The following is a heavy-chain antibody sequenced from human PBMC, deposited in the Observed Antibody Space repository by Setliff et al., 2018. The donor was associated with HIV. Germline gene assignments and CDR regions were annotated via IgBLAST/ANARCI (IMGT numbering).Heavy chain of an antibody. V-gene: IGHV3-23*01. J-gene: IGHJ4*02. Sequence: GGSLRLSCAASGLSFSSYVMSWVRQAPGKGLEWVSGISGSGGSTYYADSVRGRFTISRDNTKNSLYLQMNNLGAEDTAVYYCVRDYMWAFDYWGQGTLVTVSS. CDR1: GLSFSSYV. CDR3: VRDYMWAFDY. D-gene: IGHD1-26*01. CDR2: ISGSGGST.